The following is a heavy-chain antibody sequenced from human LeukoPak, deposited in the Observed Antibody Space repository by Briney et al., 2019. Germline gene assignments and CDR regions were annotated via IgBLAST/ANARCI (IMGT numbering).Heavy chain of an antibody. CDR1: GYTFTGYG. V-gene: IGHV1-18*01. Sequence: ASVKVSCKASGYTFTGYGISWVRQAPGQGLEWMGWISAYNGNTNYAQKLQGRVTMTTDTSTSTAYMELRSLRSDDTAVYYCARVRGYYDSSSPRDYWGQGTLVTVSS. J-gene: IGHJ4*02. CDR2: ISAYNGNT. CDR3: ARVRGYYDSSSPRDY. D-gene: IGHD3-22*01.